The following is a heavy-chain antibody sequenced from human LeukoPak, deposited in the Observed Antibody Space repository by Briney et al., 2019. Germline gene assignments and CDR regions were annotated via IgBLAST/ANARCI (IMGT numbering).Heavy chain of an antibody. V-gene: IGHV4-59*08. CDR3: VKHTSYGGNSAFGD. CDR1: GGPINDNY. Sequence: SEALSLTCTVSGGPINDNYWSWIRQPPGKGLEWIGYVHYIGTTTYNPSLRSRVTISVDTSNNHCSLWLTSVTAADTAVYYCVKHTSYGGNSAFGDWGQGALVTVSS. D-gene: IGHD4-23*01. CDR2: VHYIGTT. J-gene: IGHJ4*02.